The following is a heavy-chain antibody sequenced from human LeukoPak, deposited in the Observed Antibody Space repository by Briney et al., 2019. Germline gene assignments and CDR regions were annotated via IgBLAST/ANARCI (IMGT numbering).Heavy chain of an antibody. J-gene: IGHJ4*02. CDR2: IYYSGST. CDR3: ARATQVPTVAGLDY. V-gene: IGHV4-39*07. CDR1: GFTFSSYW. Sequence: GSLRLSCAASGFTFSSYWMNWIRQPPGKGLEWIGSIYYSGSTYYNPSLKSRVTISVDTSKNQFSLKLSPVTAADTAVYYCARATQVPTVAGLDYWGQGTLVTVSS. D-gene: IGHD6-19*01.